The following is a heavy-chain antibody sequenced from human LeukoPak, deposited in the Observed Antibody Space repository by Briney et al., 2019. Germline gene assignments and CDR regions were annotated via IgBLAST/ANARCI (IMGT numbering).Heavy chain of an antibody. V-gene: IGHV4-59*01. Sequence: SETLSLTCTVSGVHISSYYWMWLQQAPGKGLEGFGYIYHRGTTNYHPSLESRVSITVNKYNTEFSLKLSSVTAAETAVYYCARGNGGNSFDYWGEGTLVTVSS. CDR2: IYHRGTT. CDR1: GVHISSYY. D-gene: IGHD4-23*01. CDR3: ARGNGGNSFDY. J-gene: IGHJ4*02.